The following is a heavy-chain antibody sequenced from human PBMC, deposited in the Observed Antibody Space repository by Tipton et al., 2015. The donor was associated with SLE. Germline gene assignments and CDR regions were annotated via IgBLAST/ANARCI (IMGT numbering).Heavy chain of an antibody. D-gene: IGHD3-22*01. Sequence: TLSLTCTVSGGSISSSSYHWGWIRQPPGKGLEWIGNIYYTGNTFYNPSLKSRVTISVDTSKNQFSLNLSSVTAADTAVYYCARDEYRYDATGYHLLGHFDFWGQGTLVTVSS. CDR1: GGSISSSSYH. CDR2: IYYTGNT. V-gene: IGHV4-39*07. J-gene: IGHJ4*02. CDR3: ARDEYRYDATGYHLLGHFDF.